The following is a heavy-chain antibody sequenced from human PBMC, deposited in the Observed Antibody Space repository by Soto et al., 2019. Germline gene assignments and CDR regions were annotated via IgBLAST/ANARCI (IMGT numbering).Heavy chain of an antibody. Sequence: GGSLRLSCTGSGFTFGNNAMTWFRQAPGKGLEWVGFIRSKNYGRTTEYAASVQGRFTISRDDSKGIAYLEMNSLTTDDTAVYYCSRPSYYYDSSGFEPGAFDIWGQGAMVTVSS. J-gene: IGHJ3*02. CDR3: SRPSYYYDSSGFEPGAFDI. V-gene: IGHV3-49*03. CDR1: GFTFGNNA. CDR2: IRSKNYGRTT. D-gene: IGHD3-22*01.